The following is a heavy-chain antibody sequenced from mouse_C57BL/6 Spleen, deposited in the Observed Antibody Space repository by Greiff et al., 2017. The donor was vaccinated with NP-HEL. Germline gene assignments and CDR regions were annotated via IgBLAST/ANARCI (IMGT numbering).Heavy chain of an antibody. CDR2: IDPANGNT. D-gene: IGHD2-5*01. J-gene: IGHJ3*01. Sequence: VQLKESVAELVRPGASVKLSCTASGFNIKNTYMHWVKQRPEQGLEWIGRIDPANGNTKYAPKFQGKATITADTSSNTAYLQLSSLTSEDTAIYYCARTSNYGGSWFAYWGQGTLVTVSA. V-gene: IGHV14-3*01. CDR3: ARTSNYGGSWFAY. CDR1: GFNIKNTY.